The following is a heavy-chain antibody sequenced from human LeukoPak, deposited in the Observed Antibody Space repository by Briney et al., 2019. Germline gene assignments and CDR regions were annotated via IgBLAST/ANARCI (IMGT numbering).Heavy chain of an antibody. J-gene: IGHJ4*02. D-gene: IGHD3-10*01. CDR2: IGGSGTTI. V-gene: IGHV3-11*01. Sequence: GGSLRLSCAASGFTFSDYYMSWIRQAPGKGLEWVSYIGGSGTTIFYAHSVKGRFTISRDNAKNSLYLQTNSLRAEDTAVYYCARFAGSGSYYIDYWGQGTLITVSS. CDR3: ARFAGSGSYYIDY. CDR1: GFTFSDYY.